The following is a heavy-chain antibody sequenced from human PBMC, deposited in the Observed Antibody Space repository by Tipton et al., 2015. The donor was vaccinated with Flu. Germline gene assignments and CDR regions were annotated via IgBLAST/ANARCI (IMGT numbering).Heavy chain of an antibody. J-gene: IGHJ3*02. D-gene: IGHD7-27*01. CDR3: ARHGKDTGDYLASFDI. V-gene: IGHV4-38-2*02. Sequence: TLSLTCTVSGYSISSGYYWGWIRQPPGKGLEWIGSIFHGGSTYYNPSLKSRVTISVDTSKNQFSLKLSSVTAADTAVYYCARHGKDTGDYLASFDIWGQGTMVTVSS. CDR1: GYSISSGYY. CDR2: IFHGGST.